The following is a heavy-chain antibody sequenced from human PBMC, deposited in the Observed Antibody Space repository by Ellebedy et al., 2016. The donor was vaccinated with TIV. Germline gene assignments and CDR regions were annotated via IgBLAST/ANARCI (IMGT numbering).Heavy chain of an antibody. CDR3: ARSGSYYGAFDI. Sequence: SVKVSXKASGGTFSSYATSWVRQAPGQGLEWMGGIIPIFGTANYAQKFQGRVTITADESTSTAYMELSSLRSEDTAVYYCARSGSYYGAFDIWGQGTMVTVSS. CDR2: IIPIFGTA. V-gene: IGHV1-69*13. CDR1: GGTFSSYA. D-gene: IGHD1-26*01. J-gene: IGHJ3*02.